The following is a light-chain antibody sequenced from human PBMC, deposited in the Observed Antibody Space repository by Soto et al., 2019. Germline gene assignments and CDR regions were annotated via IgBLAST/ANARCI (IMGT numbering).Light chain of an antibody. V-gene: IGKV1-5*01. Sequence: DIQMTQSPSTLSASVGDSVTITCRASQIFSHWLAWYQQKPGKAPKLLIYDASSLERGVPSRFSGSGSGTEFTLTISSLQPDDFATYYCQQYNSYSWTFGQGTKVEIK. CDR1: QIFSHW. CDR2: DAS. J-gene: IGKJ1*01. CDR3: QQYNSYSWT.